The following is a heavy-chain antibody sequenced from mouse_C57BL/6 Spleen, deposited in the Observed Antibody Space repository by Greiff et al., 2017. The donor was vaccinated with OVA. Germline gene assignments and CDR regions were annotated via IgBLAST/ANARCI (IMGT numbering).Heavy chain of an antibody. J-gene: IGHJ3*01. CDR2: IDPSDSYT. V-gene: IGHV1-50*01. Sequence: VQLQQPGAELVKPGASVKLSCKASGYTFTSYWMQWVKQRPGQGLEWIGEIDPSDSYTNYNQKFKGKATLTVDTSSSTAYMQLSSLTSEDSAVYYCARGQLRLPFAYWGQGTLVTVSA. CDR1: GYTFTSYW. D-gene: IGHD3-2*02. CDR3: ARGQLRLPFAY.